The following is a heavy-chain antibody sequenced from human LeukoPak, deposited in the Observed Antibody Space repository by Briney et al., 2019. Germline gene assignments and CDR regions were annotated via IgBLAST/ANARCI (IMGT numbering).Heavy chain of an antibody. D-gene: IGHD4-17*01. V-gene: IGHV3-64D*09. CDR2: ISSYGGST. CDR1: GFTFSNYG. Sequence: GGSLRLFCSGSGFTFSNYGMHWVRQAPGKGLEYVSGISSYGGSTYYADSVKGRFTISRDNSRNTMYLQMSSLRAEDTAVYYCVKVYGDYTNDAFDMWGQGTTVSVSS. J-gene: IGHJ3*02. CDR3: VKVYGDYTNDAFDM.